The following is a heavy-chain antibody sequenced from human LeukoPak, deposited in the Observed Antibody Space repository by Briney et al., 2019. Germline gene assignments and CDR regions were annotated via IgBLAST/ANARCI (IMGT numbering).Heavy chain of an antibody. V-gene: IGHV3-74*01. CDR1: GFTFSSYW. J-gene: IGHJ4*02. CDR3: ASDYGDYGFTY. Sequence: PGGSLRLSCAASGFTFSSYWMHWVRQAPGRGLVWVSHINSDGSRTGYAESVKGRFTISRDNGKNTLYLQVNSLRAEDTAVYYCASDYGDYGFTYWGQGTLVTVSS. CDR2: INSDGSRT. D-gene: IGHD4-17*01.